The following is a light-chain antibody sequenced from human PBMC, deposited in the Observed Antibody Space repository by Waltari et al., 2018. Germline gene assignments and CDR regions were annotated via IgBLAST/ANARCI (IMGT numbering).Light chain of an antibody. Sequence: QSVLTQPPSVSAAPGQRVTISCSGGSSNIGNNYVSWYRQFPGTAPKILIYENPDRPSGIPGRFSGSKSGTSATLDITGLQAGDEADYYCGTWDSSLSGAVFGGGTHLTVL. CDR2: ENP. V-gene: IGLV1-51*02. CDR1: SSNIGNNY. CDR3: GTWDSSLSGAV. J-gene: IGLJ7*01.